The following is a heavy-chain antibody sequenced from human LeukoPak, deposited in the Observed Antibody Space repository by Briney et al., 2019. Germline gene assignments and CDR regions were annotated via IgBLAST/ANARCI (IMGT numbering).Heavy chain of an antibody. J-gene: IGHJ4*02. Sequence: ASVKVSCKASGGTFSSYAISWVRQAPGQGLEWMGGIIPIFGTANYAQKFQGRVTMTEDTSTDTAYMELSSLRSEDTAVYYCAASDYGEFSSWGQGTLVTVSS. V-gene: IGHV1-69*06. CDR3: AASDYGEFSS. D-gene: IGHD4-17*01. CDR1: GGTFSSYA. CDR2: IIPIFGTA.